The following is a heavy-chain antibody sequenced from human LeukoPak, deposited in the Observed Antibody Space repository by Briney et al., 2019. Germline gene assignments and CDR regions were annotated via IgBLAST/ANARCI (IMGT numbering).Heavy chain of an antibody. D-gene: IGHD2-2*01. V-gene: IGHV3-48*03. CDR1: RFTFSSYE. Sequence: GGSLRLSCAASRFTFSSYEMNWVRQAPGKGLEWVSYISSSDSTIYYADSVKGRFTISRDNAKNSLYLQMNSLRAEDTAVYYCARGPCTSCYVGGAFDIWGQGTMVTVSS. CDR2: ISSSDSTI. CDR3: ARGPCTSCYVGGAFDI. J-gene: IGHJ3*02.